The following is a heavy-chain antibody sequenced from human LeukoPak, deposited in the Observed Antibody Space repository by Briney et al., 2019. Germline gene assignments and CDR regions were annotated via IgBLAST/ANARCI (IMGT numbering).Heavy chain of an antibody. D-gene: IGHD3-22*01. CDR1: GGSISSYY. CDR2: IYYSGST. Sequence: SETLSPTCTVSGGSISSYYWSWIRQPPGKGLEWIGYIYYSGSTNYNPSLKSRVTISVDTSKNQFSLKLSSVTAADTAVYYCARAGYDSSGYYYGFDPWGQGTLVTVSS. CDR3: ARAGYDSSGYYYGFDP. V-gene: IGHV4-59*01. J-gene: IGHJ5*02.